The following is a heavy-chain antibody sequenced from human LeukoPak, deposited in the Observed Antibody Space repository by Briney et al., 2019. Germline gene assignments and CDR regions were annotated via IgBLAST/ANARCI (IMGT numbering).Heavy chain of an antibody. D-gene: IGHD3-10*01. CDR3: AKGLGFCSTGSCSNLGAFDF. CDR2: LNGDGTVT. Sequence: GGSLRLSCEVSGFTFIDYTMSWVRQAPGNGLEWVSSLNGDGTVTHYADAMKGRFTISRDNSKNTLFLQMDNLRVEDTALYFCAKGLGFCSTGSCSNLGAFDFWGHGTMVSVSS. J-gene: IGHJ3*01. V-gene: IGHV3-23*01. CDR1: GFTFIDYT.